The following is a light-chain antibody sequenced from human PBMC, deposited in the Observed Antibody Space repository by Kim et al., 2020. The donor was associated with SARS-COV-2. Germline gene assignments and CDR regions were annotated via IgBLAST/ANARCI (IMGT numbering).Light chain of an antibody. CDR3: QQYYSYPLT. J-gene: IGKJ4*01. V-gene: IGKV1-16*02. CDR1: QGISSY. CDR2: AAS. Sequence: ASLGDRVSITWRASQGISSYLAWFQQKPGKASKSLIYAASSLQSGFPSKFSGSGSGTDFTLTISSLQPEDFATYYCQQYYSYPLTFGGGTKVEIK.